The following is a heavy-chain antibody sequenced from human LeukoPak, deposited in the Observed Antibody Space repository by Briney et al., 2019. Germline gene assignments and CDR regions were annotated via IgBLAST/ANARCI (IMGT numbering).Heavy chain of an antibody. CDR2: FDPEDGET. CDR1: GYTLTELS. J-gene: IGHJ3*02. CDR3: ATLYDSSGYLAFDI. Sequence: GASVKVSCKVSGYTLTELSMHWVRQAPGKGLEWMGGFDPEDGETIYAQKFQGRVTMTEDTSTDTAYMELSSLRSEDTAVYYSATLYDSSGYLAFDIWGQGTMVTVSS. D-gene: IGHD3-22*01. V-gene: IGHV1-24*01.